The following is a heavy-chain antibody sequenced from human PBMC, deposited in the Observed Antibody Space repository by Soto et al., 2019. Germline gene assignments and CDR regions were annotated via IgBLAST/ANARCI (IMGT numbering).Heavy chain of an antibody. D-gene: IGHD3-22*01. CDR2: ISGSGGST. CDR3: ARSGGYHDVLDI. V-gene: IGHV3-23*01. CDR1: GFTFRNYA. Sequence: PGGSLRLSCAASGFTFRNYAMSWVRQAPGKGLEWVPAISGSGGSTYYTDSVKGRFTISRDNSKNTLYLQVNGLRAEDTAVYYCARSGGYHDVLDIWGQGTMVTVSS. J-gene: IGHJ3*02.